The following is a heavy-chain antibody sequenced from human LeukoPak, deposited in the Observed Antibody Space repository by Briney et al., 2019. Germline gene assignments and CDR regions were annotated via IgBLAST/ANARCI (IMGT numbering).Heavy chain of an antibody. CDR3: ARRREGGSGGYLDWFDP. CDR1: GGSISNYY. CDR2: IYYSGST. J-gene: IGHJ5*02. D-gene: IGHD3-10*01. Sequence: PSETLSLTCTVSGGSISNYYWSWVRQPPGKGLEWIGYIYYSGSTTYNPSLKSRVTISVDTSKNQFSLKLNAVTAADTAVYYCARRREGGSGGYLDWFDPWGQGTLVTVSS. V-gene: IGHV4-59*08.